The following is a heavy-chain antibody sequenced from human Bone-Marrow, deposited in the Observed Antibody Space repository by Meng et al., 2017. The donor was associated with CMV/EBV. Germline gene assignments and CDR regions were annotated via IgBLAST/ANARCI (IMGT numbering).Heavy chain of an antibody. Sequence: LSLTCAASGFTFSDYAMHWVRQAPGKGLEWLTVISNAGSIKYYADSVKGRFTISRDNSRNTLYLQLNSLRAEDTAVYYCARGEQISRSWGQGTLVTVSS. D-gene: IGHD1/OR15-1a*01. CDR2: ISNAGSIK. J-gene: IGHJ5*02. CDR1: GFTFSDYA. V-gene: IGHV3-30-3*01. CDR3: ARGEQISRS.